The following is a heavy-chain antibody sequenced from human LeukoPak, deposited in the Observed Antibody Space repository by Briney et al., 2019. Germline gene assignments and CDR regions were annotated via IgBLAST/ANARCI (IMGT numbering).Heavy chain of an antibody. J-gene: IGHJ5*02. CDR2: IYNNGRT. V-gene: IGHV4-59*01. CDR1: GASISSYD. CDR3: ARDLNDSVDP. D-gene: IGHD2-21*02. Sequence: PSETLSLTCAVSGASISSYDWSWIRQPPGKGLEWIGGIYNNGRTNDNPSLKSRVTISVDTSKNQFSLKLSSVTAADTAVYYCARDLNDSVDPWGQGTLVTVSS.